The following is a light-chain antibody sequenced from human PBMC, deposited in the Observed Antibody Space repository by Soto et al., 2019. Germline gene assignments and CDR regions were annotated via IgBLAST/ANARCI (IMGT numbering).Light chain of an antibody. Sequence: ERGLIQSPATLSLSPGERDTLSCRASQSVRKYLAWYQQKPGQAPRLLIYDTSNRATGIPPRFSGSGSETDFTLTISSLEPEDYAVYYCQQRYNWPPITFGQGTRLEIK. V-gene: IGKV3-11*01. CDR2: DTS. CDR1: QSVRKY. CDR3: QQRYNWPPIT. J-gene: IGKJ5*01.